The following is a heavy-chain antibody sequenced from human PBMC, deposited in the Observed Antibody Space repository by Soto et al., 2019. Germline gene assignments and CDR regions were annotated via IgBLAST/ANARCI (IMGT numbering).Heavy chain of an antibody. CDR1: GGSISTYY. CDR2: VYISGST. J-gene: IGHJ6*02. CDR3: ARGMMLCSNGVCCTPYYYYSMDV. D-gene: IGHD2-8*01. V-gene: IGHV4-4*07. Sequence: SETLSLTCTVSGGSISTYYWSWIRQPAGKGLEWIGRVYISGSTNHNPSLKSRVTMSVDTSKNQFPLKLSSVTAADTAVYYCARGMMLCSNGVCCTPYYYYSMDVWGQGTTVTVPS.